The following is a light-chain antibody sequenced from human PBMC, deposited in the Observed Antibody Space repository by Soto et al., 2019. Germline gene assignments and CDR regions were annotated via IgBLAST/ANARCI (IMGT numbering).Light chain of an antibody. V-gene: IGKV1-5*03. CDR2: KAS. Sequence: DSQMTQYPSTLSASVGDRVTIICRASQSISSWLAWYQQKPGKAPKLLISKASTLQSGVPPRFSGSGSGTEFTLTISSLQPDDFATYYCQQYESYPMTFGGGTKVEIK. J-gene: IGKJ4*01. CDR3: QQYESYPMT. CDR1: QSISSW.